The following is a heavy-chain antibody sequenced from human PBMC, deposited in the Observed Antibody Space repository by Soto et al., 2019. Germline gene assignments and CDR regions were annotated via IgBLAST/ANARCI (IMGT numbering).Heavy chain of an antibody. CDR2: ISFDGSTE. CDR1: GFTFISYA. Sequence: QVQLVESGGGVVQPGRSLRLSCAASGFTFISYAMHWVRQAPGKGLEWVAVISFDGSTEYYADSVKGRFTISRDNSKNTVYLQMNRQSSEDTAVYYCARSRHGSGSYTHYYYGLDVWGQGTTVTVSS. CDR3: ARSRHGSGSYTHYYYGLDV. J-gene: IGHJ6*02. D-gene: IGHD3-10*01. V-gene: IGHV3-30*14.